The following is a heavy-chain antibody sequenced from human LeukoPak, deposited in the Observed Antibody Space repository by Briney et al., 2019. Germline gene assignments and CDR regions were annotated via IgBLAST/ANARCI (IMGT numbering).Heavy chain of an antibody. CDR1: GFSFTNFW. CDR2: IHPEGNEK. V-gene: IGHV3-7*04. CDR3: ARGDAFSGDH. J-gene: IGHJ4*02. Sequence: GGSLRLSCAVSGFSFTNFWMSWVRQAPGGGLEWVANIHPEGNEKYHVESVKGRLTISRDNTKNLLFLQMNGLRVEDTAVYYCARGDAFSGDHWGQGTLVTVSS.